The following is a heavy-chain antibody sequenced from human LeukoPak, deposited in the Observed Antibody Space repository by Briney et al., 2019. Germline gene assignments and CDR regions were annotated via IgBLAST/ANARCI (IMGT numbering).Heavy chain of an antibody. V-gene: IGHV1-18*01. J-gene: IGHJ4*02. Sequence: GASVKVSCKASGYTFSSYGISWVRQAPGQGLEWMAWISAYNGNTKYAQKLQGRVTMTTDTSTSTAYMELRSLRSDDTAVSYCARDESSGSYYFDYWGQGTLVTVSS. CDR2: ISAYNGNT. D-gene: IGHD1-26*01. CDR1: GYTFSSYG. CDR3: ARDESSGSYYFDY.